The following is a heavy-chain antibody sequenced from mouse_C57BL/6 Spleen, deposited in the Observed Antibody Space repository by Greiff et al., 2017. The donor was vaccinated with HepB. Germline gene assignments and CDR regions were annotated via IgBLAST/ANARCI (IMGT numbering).Heavy chain of an antibody. CDR2: ISDGGSYT. CDR1: GFTFSSYA. D-gene: IGHD2-2*01. J-gene: IGHJ3*01. Sequence: EVKLVESGGGLVKPGGSLKLSCAASGFTFSSYAMSWVRQTPEKRLEWVATISDGGSYTYYPDNVKGRFTISRDNAKNNLYLQMSHLKSEDTAMYYCARVGLRREAWFAYWGQGTLVTVSA. V-gene: IGHV5-4*03. CDR3: ARVGLRREAWFAY.